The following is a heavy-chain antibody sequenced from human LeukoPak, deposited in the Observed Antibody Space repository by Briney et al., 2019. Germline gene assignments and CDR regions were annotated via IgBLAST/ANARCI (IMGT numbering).Heavy chain of an antibody. Sequence: GGSLRLSCAASGFTFSSYSMNWVRQTPGKGLEWVSSISSSSSYIYYADSVKGRFTISSDNAKNSLYLQMNSLRAEDTAVYYCARSGYSYGSLLRGFDPWGQGTLVTVSS. V-gene: IGHV3-21*01. D-gene: IGHD5-18*01. CDR2: ISSSSSYI. J-gene: IGHJ5*02. CDR3: ARSGYSYGSLLRGFDP. CDR1: GFTFSSYS.